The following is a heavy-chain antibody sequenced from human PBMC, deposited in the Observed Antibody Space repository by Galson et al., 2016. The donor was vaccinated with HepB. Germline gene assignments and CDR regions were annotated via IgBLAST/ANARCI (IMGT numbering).Heavy chain of an antibody. CDR2: IDPSDSET. CDR1: GYSFTTYW. Sequence: QSGAEVKKPGESLRISCKGSGYSFTTYWISWARQMPGKGLEWMGRIDPSDSETNYSPSFQGHVTISADKSISTAYLQWSSLKASDTAMYYCARKSYYYYGMDVWGQGTTVTVSS. V-gene: IGHV5-10-1*01. CDR3: ARKSYYYYGMDV. J-gene: IGHJ6*02.